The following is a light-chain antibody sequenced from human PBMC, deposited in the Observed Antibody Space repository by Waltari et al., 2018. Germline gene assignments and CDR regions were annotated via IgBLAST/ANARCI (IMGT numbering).Light chain of an antibody. V-gene: IGKV3-15*01. CDR3: QQYNNWPPEDT. J-gene: IGKJ2*01. Sequence: EIVMTQSPATLSMSPGERATLSCRASQSVNSNLAWYQQKPGQAPRPLIYGASTRATGIPARFSGSGSGTDVSLTISSLQAEDFAVYYCQQYNNWPPEDTFGQGTKLEIK. CDR1: QSVNSN. CDR2: GAS.